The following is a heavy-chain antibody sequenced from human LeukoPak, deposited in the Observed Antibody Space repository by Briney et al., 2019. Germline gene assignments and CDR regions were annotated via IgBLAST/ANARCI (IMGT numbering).Heavy chain of an antibody. V-gene: IGHV4-4*07. CDR3: ASSSGSYGWVGY. D-gene: IGHD1-26*01. J-gene: IGHJ4*02. Sequence: SETLSLTCTVSGVSIRSYYWSWIRQPAGKGLEWIGRIYTSESINYNPTLKSRITMSVDTSKNQISLRLSSVTAVDTAVYYCASSSGSYGWVGYWGQGTLVTVSS. CDR1: GVSIRSYY. CDR2: IYTSESI.